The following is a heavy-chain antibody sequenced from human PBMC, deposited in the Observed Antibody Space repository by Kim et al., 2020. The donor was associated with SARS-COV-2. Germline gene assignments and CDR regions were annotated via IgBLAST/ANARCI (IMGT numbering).Heavy chain of an antibody. CDR1: GFTFDDYA. CDR3: AKEAASGIAAAGSFGMDV. V-gene: IGHV3-9*01. J-gene: IGHJ6*02. D-gene: IGHD6-13*01. Sequence: GGSLRLSCAASGFTFDDYAMHWVRQAPGKGLEWVSGISWNSGSIGYADSVKGRFTISRDNAKNSLYLQMNSLRAEDTALYYCAKEAASGIAAAGSFGMDVWGQGTTVTVSS. CDR2: ISWNSGSI.